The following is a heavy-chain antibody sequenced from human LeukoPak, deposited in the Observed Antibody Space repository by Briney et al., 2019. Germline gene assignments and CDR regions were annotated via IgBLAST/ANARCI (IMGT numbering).Heavy chain of an antibody. V-gene: IGHV4-31*03. J-gene: IGHJ5*02. D-gene: IGHD3-3*02. CDR3: ARSEVAICGVATNWFDP. Sequence: SQTLSLTCTVSGGSISSDDYTWNWIRHLPGKGLECIGYSRYRGNTYYNPSLKSRAHIPLAMSKNLFSLNLSSVLAADTAVYYCARSEVAICGVATNWFDPWGQGTLVIVSS. CDR1: GGSISSDDYT. CDR2: SRYRGNT.